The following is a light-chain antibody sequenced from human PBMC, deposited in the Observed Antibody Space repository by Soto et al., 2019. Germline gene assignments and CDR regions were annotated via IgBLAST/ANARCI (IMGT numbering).Light chain of an antibody. CDR3: QRYDSNPFT. CDR2: AAS. V-gene: IGKV1-27*01. CDR1: QGISNY. Sequence: DIQMTQSPSSLSASVGDRVTITCRASQGISNYLAWYQQKPGKVPRLLIYAASTLRSGVPSRFSASGSGTDFALTVTSLQPEDAATYYCQRYDSNPFTFGQGTKVDI. J-gene: IGKJ1*01.